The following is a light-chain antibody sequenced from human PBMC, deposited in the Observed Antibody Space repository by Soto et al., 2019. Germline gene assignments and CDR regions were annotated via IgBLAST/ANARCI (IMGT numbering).Light chain of an antibody. CDR1: QSVSNNY. CDR2: GVS. CDR3: RKYDGTPFP. J-gene: IGKJ3*01. V-gene: IGKV3-20*01. Sequence: EIVLTQSPGTLSLSPGERATLSCRASQSVSNNYLAWFQQKPGQAPRVLIYGVSSRATGIPDRFSGSGSGKDFTLTRSRLVFQDFTVYYCRKYDGTPFPFGRGPKVNI.